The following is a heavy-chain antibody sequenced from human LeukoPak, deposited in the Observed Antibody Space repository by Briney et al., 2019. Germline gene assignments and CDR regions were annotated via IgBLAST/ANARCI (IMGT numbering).Heavy chain of an antibody. CDR1: AFTFSSYG. CDR3: AKDLKKGAAAYYFDY. D-gene: IGHD6-13*01. CDR2: IANDGNDK. J-gene: IGHJ4*02. V-gene: IGHV3-30*18. Sequence: GGSLRISCATSAFTFSSYGMHWVRQAPGKGLEWVAVIANDGNDKKYADSVKGRFTISRDNSKDTLYLQMNSLRPEDTAVYYCAKDLKKGAAAYYFDYWGQGTLVTVSS.